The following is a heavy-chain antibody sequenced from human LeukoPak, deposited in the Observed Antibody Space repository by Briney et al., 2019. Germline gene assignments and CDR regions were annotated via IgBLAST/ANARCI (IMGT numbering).Heavy chain of an antibody. CDR1: GFTFNNYS. CDR3: ARDWELVDY. D-gene: IGHD1-26*01. CDR2: ISSSSSHI. J-gene: IGHJ4*02. V-gene: IGHV3-21*06. Sequence: NPGGSLRLSCAASGFTFNNYSMNWVRQAPGKGLEWGSSISSSSSHIYYAASVKGRFPLSRDNAKNSLYLQMNSLRAEDTAVYYCARDWELVDYWGQGTLVTVSS.